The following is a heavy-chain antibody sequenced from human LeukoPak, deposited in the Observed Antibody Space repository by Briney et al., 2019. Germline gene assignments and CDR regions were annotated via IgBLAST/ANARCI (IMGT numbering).Heavy chain of an antibody. CDR2: ISRRSTYI. D-gene: IGHD4-17*01. J-gene: IGHJ4*02. CDR3: ARGGTGDYWGIDY. Sequence: GGSLRLSCAASGFTFSTYSMNWVRQAPGKGLEWVSSISRRSTYIYYADSVKGRFPISRDNAKNSLYLQMNTLRAEDTAVYYCARGGTGDYWGIDYWGQGTLVSVSS. CDR1: GFTFSTYS. V-gene: IGHV3-21*01.